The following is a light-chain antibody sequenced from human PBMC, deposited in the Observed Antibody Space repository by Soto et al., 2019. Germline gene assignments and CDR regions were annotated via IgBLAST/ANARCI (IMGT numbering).Light chain of an antibody. CDR2: FIS. V-gene: IGKV1-39*01. CDR3: QQTYSRPIT. Sequence: TPPPSSLSAPLGGTVTKSCRANQTVSSYLNWYQQKVGQAPRLLIYFISRLQTGVPSRFSGSGSGRDFTLTITSPQPEDSATYYCQQTYSRPITFGQGTRLEI. J-gene: IGKJ5*01. CDR1: QTVSSY.